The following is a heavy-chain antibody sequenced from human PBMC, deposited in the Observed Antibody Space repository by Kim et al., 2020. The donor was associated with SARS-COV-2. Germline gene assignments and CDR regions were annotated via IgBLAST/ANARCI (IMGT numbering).Heavy chain of an antibody. CDR1: GFTFTSSA. V-gene: IGHV1-58*01. Sequence: SVKVSCKASGFTFTSSAVQWVRQARGQRLEWIGWIVVGSGNTNYAQKFQERVTITRDMSTSTAYMELSSLRSEDTAVYYCAADGTYYYDSSGYYYFDYWAHGTLVPVSS. CDR2: IVVGSGNT. D-gene: IGHD3-22*01. CDR3: AADGTYYYDSSGYYYFDY. J-gene: IGHJ4*01.